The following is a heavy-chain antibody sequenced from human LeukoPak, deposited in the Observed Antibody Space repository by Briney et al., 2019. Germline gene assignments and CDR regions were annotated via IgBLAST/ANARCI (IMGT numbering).Heavy chain of an antibody. Sequence: PSETLSLTCSVSGGSISRSSSYWGWIRQPPGRGLEWIGSVYYSGSTYYNPSLKSRVTISVDTSKNQFSLKLSSVTAADTAVYYCARGLGIQLWSWRSDWFDPWGQGTLVTVSS. V-gene: IGHV4-39*07. CDR1: GGSISRSSSY. CDR2: VYYSGST. J-gene: IGHJ5*02. CDR3: ARGLGIQLWSWRSDWFDP. D-gene: IGHD5-18*01.